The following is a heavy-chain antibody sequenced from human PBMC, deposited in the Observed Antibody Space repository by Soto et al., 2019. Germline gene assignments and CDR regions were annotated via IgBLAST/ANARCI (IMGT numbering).Heavy chain of an antibody. CDR1: GGSISSSNYH. D-gene: IGHD1-26*01. Sequence: QLQLQESGPGLVKPSETLSLTCTVSGGSISSSNYHWGWIRQPPGKGLEWIGSMYHSGSAYYNPALKSRVTLSVDTAKNQFSPKLPSVTAAGTAVYHCARHVGNSPPGSWGQGTLVTVSS. V-gene: IGHV4-39*01. CDR3: ARHVGNSPPGS. CDR2: MYHSGSA. J-gene: IGHJ4*02.